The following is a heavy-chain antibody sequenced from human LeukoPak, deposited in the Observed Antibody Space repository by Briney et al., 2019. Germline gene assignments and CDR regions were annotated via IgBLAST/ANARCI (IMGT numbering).Heavy chain of an antibody. V-gene: IGHV4-4*02. D-gene: IGHD6-13*01. CDR2: IYHSGRT. J-gene: IGHJ3*02. CDR1: GGSISSSNW. CDR3: ARPLSAAAGNDAFDI. Sequence: SGTLSLTCAVSGGSISSSNWWSWVRQPPGKGLEWIGEIYHSGRTNYTPSLKSRVTISVDKSKNQLSLKLSSVTAADTAVYYCARPLSAAAGNDAFDIWGQGTMVTVSS.